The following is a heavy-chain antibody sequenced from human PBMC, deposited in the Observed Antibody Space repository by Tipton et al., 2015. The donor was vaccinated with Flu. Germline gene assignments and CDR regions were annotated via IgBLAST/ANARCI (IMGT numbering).Heavy chain of an antibody. V-gene: IGHV4-38-2*01. D-gene: IGHD4-17*01. CDR2: ICPGSP. Sequence: TLSLTCSVSGGSVGSPYCWGWVRQPPGKGLQWIGNICPGSPYYNSSLRGRVSISVDTSKSQFSLKLSSVTAADTAVYYCAGTVTTSNWYFDLWGRGTLVTVSS. J-gene: IGHJ2*01. CDR1: GGSVGSPYC. CDR3: AGTVTTSNWYFDL.